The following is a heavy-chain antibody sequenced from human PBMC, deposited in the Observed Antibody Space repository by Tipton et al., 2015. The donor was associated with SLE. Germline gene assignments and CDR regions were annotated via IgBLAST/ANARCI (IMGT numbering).Heavy chain of an antibody. Sequence: TLSLTCAVYGGSISSSSSYYWAWIRQPPGKGLEWIGYIYYSGSTNYNTSLKSRVTISVDTSKNQFSLKLNSVTAADTAVYYCARVGTGYARPRAWYFDLWGRGTLVTVSS. CDR1: GGSISSSSSYY. J-gene: IGHJ2*01. D-gene: IGHD5-12*01. CDR2: IYYSGST. CDR3: ARVGTGYARPRAWYFDL. V-gene: IGHV4-61*05.